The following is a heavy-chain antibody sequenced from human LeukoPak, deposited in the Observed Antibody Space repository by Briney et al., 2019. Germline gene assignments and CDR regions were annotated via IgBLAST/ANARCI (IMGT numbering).Heavy chain of an antibody. CDR1: GLNFRSFW. CDR3: AKSQSGSIAALAYCGGDCYSFDY. Sequence: PGGSLRLSCAVSGLNFRSFWMSWVRQAPGKGLEWVANIKQDETEKFYVDSVKGRFTISRDNAKNSLYLQMNSLRVEDSAVYYCAKSQSGSIAALAYCGGDCYSFDYWGQGTLVTVSS. CDR2: IKQDETEK. D-gene: IGHD2-21*02. V-gene: IGHV3-7*02. J-gene: IGHJ4*02.